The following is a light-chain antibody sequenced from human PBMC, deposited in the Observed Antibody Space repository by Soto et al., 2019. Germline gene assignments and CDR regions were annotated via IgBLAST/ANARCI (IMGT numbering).Light chain of an antibody. CDR1: RSHVCGYNF. CDR2: EVS. J-gene: IGLJ1*01. CDR3: SSYTSSSTLSV. Sequence: SARTQRASMSGSPGHSITISCTGTRSHVCGYNFVSWYQHHPCKAPQLMIFEVSNRPSGISYHFSGSKYGNTASLTISGLQAEDEADYYCSSYTSSSTLSVFGTGTKVTVL. V-gene: IGLV2-14*01.